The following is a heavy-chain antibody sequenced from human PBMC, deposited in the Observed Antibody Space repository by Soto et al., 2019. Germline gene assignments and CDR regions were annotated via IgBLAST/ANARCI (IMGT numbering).Heavy chain of an antibody. V-gene: IGHV2-70*04. CDR2: IDWDDDK. CDR3: ARTTYYYDSSGYYLIDFDY. CDR1: GFSLSTSGMR. D-gene: IGHD3-22*01. J-gene: IGHJ4*02. Sequence: ESGPTLVNPTQTLTLTCTFSGFSLSTSGMRVSWIRQPPGKALEWLARIDWDDDKFYSTSLKTRLTISKDTSKNQVVLTMTNMDPVDTATYYCARTTYYYDSSGYYLIDFDYWGQGTLVTVSS.